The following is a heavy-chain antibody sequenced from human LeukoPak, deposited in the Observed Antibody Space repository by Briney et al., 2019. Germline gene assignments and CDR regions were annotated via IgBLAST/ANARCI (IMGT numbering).Heavy chain of an antibody. CDR1: GFTFSSYA. CDR2: ISGSGGST. D-gene: IGHD3-22*01. V-gene: IGHV3-23*01. Sequence: GGSLRLSCAASGFTFSSYAMSWVRQAPGKGLEWVSAISGSGGSTYYADSVKGRFTISRDNSKNTLYLQMNSLRAEDTAVYYCASNYYDSRGLNPFDYWGQGTLVTVSS. J-gene: IGHJ4*02. CDR3: ASNYYDSRGLNPFDY.